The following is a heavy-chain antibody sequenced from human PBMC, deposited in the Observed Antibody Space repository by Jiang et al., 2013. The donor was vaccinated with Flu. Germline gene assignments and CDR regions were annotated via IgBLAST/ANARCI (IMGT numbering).Heavy chain of an antibody. CDR1: GYTFTGYY. J-gene: IGHJ3*02. CDR2: INPNSGGT. Sequence: GAEVKKPGASVKVSCKASGYTFTGYYMHWVRQAPGQGLEWMGWINPNSGGTNYAQKFQGWVTMTRDTSISTAYMELSRLRSDDTAVYYCARANLLDYGGFDIWGQGDNGHRLF. V-gene: IGHV1-2*04. D-gene: IGHD4-17*01. CDR3: ARANLLDYGGFDI.